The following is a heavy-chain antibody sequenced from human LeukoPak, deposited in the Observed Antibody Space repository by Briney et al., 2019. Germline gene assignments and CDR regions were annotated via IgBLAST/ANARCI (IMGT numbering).Heavy chain of an antibody. D-gene: IGHD4-17*01. CDR3: AREWENGDYRDY. CDR1: GGTFSSYA. Sequence: SVKVSCKASGGTFSSYAISWVRQAPGQGLEWMGRIIPILGIANYAQKFQGRVTITADKSTSTAYMELSSLRSEDTAVYYCAREWENGDYRDYWGQGTLVTVSS. CDR2: IIPILGIA. J-gene: IGHJ4*02. V-gene: IGHV1-69*04.